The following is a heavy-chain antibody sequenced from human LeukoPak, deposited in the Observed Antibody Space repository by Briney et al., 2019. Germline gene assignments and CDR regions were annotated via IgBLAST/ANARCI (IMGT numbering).Heavy chain of an antibody. CDR1: GFTFSTYW. Sequence: AGGSLRLSCAASGFTFSTYWMNWYRQAPGKGREWVGNINQDASAINYVDSVRGRFTISRDNAKNSLHLQMNSLRAEDTAVYYCATDRDNSDWQKRFDSWGQGTLVTVSS. V-gene: IGHV3-7*01. CDR3: ATDRDNSDWQKRFDS. D-gene: IGHD2-21*02. J-gene: IGHJ4*02. CDR2: INQDASAI.